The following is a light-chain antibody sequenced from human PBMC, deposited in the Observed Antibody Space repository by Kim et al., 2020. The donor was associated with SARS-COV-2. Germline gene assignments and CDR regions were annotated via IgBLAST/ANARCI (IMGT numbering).Light chain of an antibody. V-gene: IGKV3-15*01. CDR3: QQYNNRPPEIT. CDR2: RAS. CDR1: QSVGSN. J-gene: IGKJ4*01. Sequence: EVVMTQSPATLSVSPGEGATLSCRASQSVGSNLAWYQQKPGQAPRLLIYRASTRATGIPARFSGSGSGTEFTLTISGLQSEDFAVYYCQQYNNRPPEITFGGGTQVEIK.